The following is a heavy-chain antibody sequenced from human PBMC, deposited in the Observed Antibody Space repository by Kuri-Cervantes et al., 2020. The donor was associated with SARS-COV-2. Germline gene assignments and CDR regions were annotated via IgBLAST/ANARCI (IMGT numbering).Heavy chain of an antibody. V-gene: IGHV4-59*12. J-gene: IGHJ6*03. Sequence: GSLRLSSTVSGGSISSYYWSWIRQPPGKGLEWIGCIYYSGSTNYNPSLKSRVTISVDTSKNQFSLKLSSVTAADTAVYYCARRREITGGIYYYYYYMDVWGKGTTVTVSS. D-gene: IGHD7-27*01. CDR2: IYYSGST. CDR1: GGSISSYY. CDR3: ARRREITGGIYYYYYYMDV.